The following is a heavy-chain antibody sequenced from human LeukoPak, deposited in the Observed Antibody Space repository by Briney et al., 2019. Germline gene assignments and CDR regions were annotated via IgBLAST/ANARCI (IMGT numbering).Heavy chain of an antibody. CDR1: GGTFSSYA. V-gene: IGHV1-69*13. Sequence: SVKVSCKASGGTFSSYAISWVRQAPGQGLEWMGGIIPIFGTANYAQKFQGRVTITADESTSTAYMELSSLRSEDMAVYYCASSDGYSENWFDPWGQGTLVTVSS. J-gene: IGHJ5*02. D-gene: IGHD5-24*01. CDR3: ASSDGYSENWFDP. CDR2: IIPIFGTA.